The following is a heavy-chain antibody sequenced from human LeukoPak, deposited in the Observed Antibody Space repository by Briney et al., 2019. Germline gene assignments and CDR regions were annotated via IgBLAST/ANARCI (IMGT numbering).Heavy chain of an antibody. CDR3: ARGDSSSWSFYYFDY. J-gene: IGHJ4*02. CDR1: GASISSSSNY. Sequence: SETLSLTCTVSGASISSSSNYWGWIRQPPGKGLEWIGSIYYSGSTNYNPSLKSRVTISVDTSKDQFSLKLSSVTAADTAVYYCARGDSSSWSFYYFDYWGQGTLVTVSS. CDR2: IYYSGST. V-gene: IGHV4-39*07. D-gene: IGHD6-13*01.